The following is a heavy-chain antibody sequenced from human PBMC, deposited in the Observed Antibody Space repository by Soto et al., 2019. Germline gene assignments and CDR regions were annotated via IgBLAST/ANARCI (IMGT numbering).Heavy chain of an antibody. Sequence: VKVSCKASGYTFTGFFLHWVRQAPGQGLEWLGWINPNTGGTNYAQDFQGRITMTRDTSISTAYLELTSLRSDDTAVYYCAREGIEARIPSDWGQGTLVTVSS. CDR3: AREGIEARIPSD. J-gene: IGHJ4*02. CDR2: INPNTGGT. CDR1: GYTFTGFF. D-gene: IGHD6-6*01. V-gene: IGHV1-2*02.